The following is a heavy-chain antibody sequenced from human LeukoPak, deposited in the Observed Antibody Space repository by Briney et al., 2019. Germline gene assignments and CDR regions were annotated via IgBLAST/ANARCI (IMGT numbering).Heavy chain of an antibody. CDR1: GGSISSGGYY. Sequence: SQTLSLTCTVSGGSISSGGYYWSWIRQPPGKGLEWIGYIYHSGSTYYNPSLKSRVTISVDRSKNQFSLKLSSVTAADTAVYYCAGYCSSTSCYTDWFDPWGQGTLVTVSS. CDR2: IYHSGST. D-gene: IGHD2-2*02. J-gene: IGHJ5*02. CDR3: AGYCSSTSCYTDWFDP. V-gene: IGHV4-30-2*01.